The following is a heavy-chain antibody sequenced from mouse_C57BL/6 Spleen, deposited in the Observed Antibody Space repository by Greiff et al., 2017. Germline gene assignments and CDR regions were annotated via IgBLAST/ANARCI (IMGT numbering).Heavy chain of an antibody. J-gene: IGHJ3*01. CDR2: IYPGSGST. CDR1: GYTFTSYW. Sequence: QVQLQQPGAELVKPGASVKMSCKASGYTFTSYWITWVKQRPGQGLEWIGDIYPGSGSTNYNEKFKSKATLTVDTSSSTAYMRLSSLTSEDSAVYYCARGDYYGSSPWFAYWGQGTLVTVSA. D-gene: IGHD1-1*01. V-gene: IGHV1-55*01. CDR3: ARGDYYGSSPWFAY.